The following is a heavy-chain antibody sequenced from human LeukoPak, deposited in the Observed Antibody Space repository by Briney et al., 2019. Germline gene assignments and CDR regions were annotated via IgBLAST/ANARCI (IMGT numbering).Heavy chain of an antibody. J-gene: IGHJ3*02. CDR3: ARHLSYQVPYVAFDI. Sequence: PSETLSLTCTVSGGSISSYYWSWIRQPPGKGLEWIGYIYYSGSTNYNPSLKSRVTISVDTSKNQFSLKLSSVTAADTAVYYCARHLSYQVPYVAFDIWGQGTMVTVSS. CDR1: GGSISSYY. D-gene: IGHD2-2*01. V-gene: IGHV4-59*08. CDR2: IYYSGST.